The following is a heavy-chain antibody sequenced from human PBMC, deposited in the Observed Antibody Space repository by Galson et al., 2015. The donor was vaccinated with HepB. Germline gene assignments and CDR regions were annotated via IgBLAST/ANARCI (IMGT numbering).Heavy chain of an antibody. V-gene: IGHV3-33*08. J-gene: IGHJ3*02. Sequence: SLRLSCAASGFTFSNYAMSWVRQAPGKGLEWVAVIWYDGSNKYYADSVKGRFTISRDNSKNTLYLQMNSLRAEDTAVYYCARDQTYYVSSPRAFDIWGQGTMVTVSS. CDR3: ARDQTYYVSSPRAFDI. D-gene: IGHD3-22*01. CDR2: IWYDGSNK. CDR1: GFTFSNYA.